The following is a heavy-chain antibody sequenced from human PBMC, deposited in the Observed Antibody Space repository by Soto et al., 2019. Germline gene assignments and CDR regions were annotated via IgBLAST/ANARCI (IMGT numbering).Heavy chain of an antibody. CDR3: TRSGLRELLWLRERKKYYYRMDI. J-gene: IGHJ6*02. CDR1: GGSFSGYY. Sequence: APETLSLTCGVYGGSFSGYYWSWIRQPPGKGLEWIGEINHSGSTNYNPSLKSRVTIAVDTSKNQFSLKLISVTAADTAVKYLTRSGLRELLWLRERKKYYYRMDICCQCTTVT. D-gene: IGHD3-10*01. V-gene: IGHV4-34*01. CDR2: INHSGST.